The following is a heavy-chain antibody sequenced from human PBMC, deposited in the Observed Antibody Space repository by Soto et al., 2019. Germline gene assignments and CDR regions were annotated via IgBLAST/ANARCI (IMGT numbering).Heavy chain of an antibody. CDR2: IDAGNGNT. CDR1: GYTFTSYP. V-gene: IGHV1-3*01. Sequence: ASVKVSCKASGYTFTSYPTHWVRQAPGQRLEWMGWIDAGNGNTKYSQKFRGRVTFTTDTSASTAYMDLSSLRSEDTAVYYCAVEPKTPAAIPSHWGQGTLVTVSS. J-gene: IGHJ4*02. D-gene: IGHD2-2*01. CDR3: AVEPKTPAAIPSH.